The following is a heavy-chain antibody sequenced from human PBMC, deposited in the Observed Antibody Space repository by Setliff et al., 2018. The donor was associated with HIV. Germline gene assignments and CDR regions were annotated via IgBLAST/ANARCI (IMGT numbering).Heavy chain of an antibody. J-gene: IGHJ6*03. CDR3: ARGIDILVKMGIYYHYMDV. D-gene: IGHD2-15*01. Sequence: ASVKVSCKTSGDKFGSFDINWVRQASGQGLEWVGWVYASTGHTAYARKFEGRVTMTWDPSTGIGYMELNSLRADDTAVYYCARGIDILVKMGIYYHYMDVWGKGTTVTVS. CDR1: GDKFGSFD. V-gene: IGHV1-8*01. CDR2: VYASTGHT.